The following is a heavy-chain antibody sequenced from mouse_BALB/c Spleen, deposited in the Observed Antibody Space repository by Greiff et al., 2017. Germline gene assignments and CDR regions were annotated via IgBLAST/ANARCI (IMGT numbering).Heavy chain of an antibody. D-gene: IGHD2-4*01. CDR3: ARVEDYLFAY. V-gene: IGHV2-9*02. J-gene: IGHJ3*01. CDR1: GFSLTGYG. CDR2: IWAGGST. Sequence: QVQLKESGPGLVAPSQSLSITCTVSGFSLTGYGVNWVRQPPGKGLEWLGVIWAGGSTNYNSALMSRLSISKDNSKSQVFLKMNSLQTDDTAMYYCARVEDYLFAYWGQGTLVTVSA.